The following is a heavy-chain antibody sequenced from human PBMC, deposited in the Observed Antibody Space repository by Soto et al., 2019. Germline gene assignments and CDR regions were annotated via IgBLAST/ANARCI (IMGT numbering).Heavy chain of an antibody. CDR1: GGSISSYY. J-gene: IGHJ6*02. CDR3: ARSALRFLEWSQPYYYYGMDV. D-gene: IGHD3-3*01. Sequence: SETLSLTCTVSGGSISSYYWSWIRQPPGKGLEWIGYIYYSGSTNYNPSLKSRVTISVDTSKNQFSLKLSSVTAADTAVYYFARSALRFLEWSQPYYYYGMDVWGQGTTVTVSS. V-gene: IGHV4-59*01. CDR2: IYYSGST.